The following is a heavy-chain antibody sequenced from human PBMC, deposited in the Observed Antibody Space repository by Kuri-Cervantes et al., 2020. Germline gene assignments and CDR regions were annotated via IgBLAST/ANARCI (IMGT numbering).Heavy chain of an antibody. CDR2: IYHSGST. CDR3: VSSPGYYFYDF. J-gene: IGHJ4*02. D-gene: IGHD3-22*01. V-gene: IGHV4-59*04. CDR1: GGSISSYY. Sequence: SETLSLTCTVSGGSISSYYWSWIRQPAGKGLEWIGSIYHSGSTYYNPSLKSRVTISVDTSKNQFSLKLSSVTAADTAVYYCVSSPGYYFYDFWGQGTLVTVSS.